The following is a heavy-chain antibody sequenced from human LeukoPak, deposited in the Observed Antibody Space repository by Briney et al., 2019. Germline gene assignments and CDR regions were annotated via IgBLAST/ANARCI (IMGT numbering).Heavy chain of an antibody. D-gene: IGHD1-14*01. Sequence: RGSSLRLSCAGLGFTFGGYGMHWFPETPGKGLEWVAVIAYDGSRAFYADSVKGLFTISRDNSKNTMSVQMDDLRAEDTAVYYCTRYNNDHFDYWGQGTLVTVSS. CDR1: GFTFGGYG. V-gene: IGHV3-33*01. J-gene: IGHJ4*02. CDR2: IAYDGSRA. CDR3: TRYNNDHFDY.